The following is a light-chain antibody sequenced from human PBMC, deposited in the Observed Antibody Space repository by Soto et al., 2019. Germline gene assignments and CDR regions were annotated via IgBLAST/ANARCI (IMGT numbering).Light chain of an antibody. J-gene: IGKJ1*01. CDR3: QQYGSSPRT. Sequence: EVVLTQSPGTLSLSRGEGATLSCRSSERIYSAYLGWYQQKPGQAPRLLIYGTSSRATGIPDRFSGSGSGTDFTLTISRLEPEDFAVYYCQQYGSSPRTFGQGTKVDIK. V-gene: IGKV3-20*01. CDR1: ERIYSAY. CDR2: GTS.